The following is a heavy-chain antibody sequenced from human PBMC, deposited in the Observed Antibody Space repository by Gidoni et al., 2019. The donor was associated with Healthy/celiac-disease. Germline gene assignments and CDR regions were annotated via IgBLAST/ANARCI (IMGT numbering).Heavy chain of an antibody. V-gene: IGHV3-23*01. CDR3: AKDGGSGSPNLDY. CDR1: GVTFSSYA. CDR2: ISGSGGST. J-gene: IGHJ4*02. Sequence: EVKLLESGGGLVQPGGSLRLSCAAYGVTFSSYAMRWVRQAPGKGLEWVSAISGSGGSTYYADSVKGRFTISRDNSKNTLYLQMNSLRAEDTAVYYCAKDGGSGSPNLDYWGQGTLVTVSS. D-gene: IGHD2-15*01.